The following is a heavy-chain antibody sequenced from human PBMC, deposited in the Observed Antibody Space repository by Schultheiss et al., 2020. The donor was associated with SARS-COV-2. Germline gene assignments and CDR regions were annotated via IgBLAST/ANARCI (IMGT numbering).Heavy chain of an antibody. CDR2: ISYDGSNK. D-gene: IGHD3-22*01. Sequence: GGSLRLSCAASGFNFRAFAMSWVRQAPGKGLEWVAVISYDGSNKYYADSVKGRFTISRDNSKNTLYLQMNSLRAEDTAVYYCANTAYYYDSSGYWGYYFDYWGQGTLVTVSS. J-gene: IGHJ4*02. CDR3: ANTAYYYDSSGYWGYYFDY. CDR1: GFNFRAFA. V-gene: IGHV3-30*18.